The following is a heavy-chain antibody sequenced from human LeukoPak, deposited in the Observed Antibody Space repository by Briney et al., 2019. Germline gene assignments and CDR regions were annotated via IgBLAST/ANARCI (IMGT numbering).Heavy chain of an antibody. V-gene: IGHV1-2*02. CDR3: ARDMGGDGYNPLSFDI. J-gene: IGHJ3*02. Sequence: ASVKVSCKASGYTFTGYYMHWVRQAPGQGLEWMGWINPNSGGTNYAQKFQGRVTMTRDTSISTAYMELSRLRSDDTAVYYCARDMGGDGYNPLSFDIWGQGTMVTVSS. CDR2: INPNSGGT. D-gene: IGHD5-24*01. CDR1: GYTFTGYY.